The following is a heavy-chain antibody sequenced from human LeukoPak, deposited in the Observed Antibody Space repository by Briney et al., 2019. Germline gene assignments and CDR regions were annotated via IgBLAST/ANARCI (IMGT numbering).Heavy chain of an antibody. CDR1: GFTFSNYG. CDR3: AKDKQWLDVFDY. CDR2: IWYDGSSR. V-gene: IGHV3-33*06. D-gene: IGHD6-19*01. J-gene: IGHJ4*02. Sequence: GGSLRLSCAASGFTFSNYGMHWVRQAPGKGREWGAVIWYDGSSRYYADSVKGRFTISRDNSKNTLYLQMNSLRAEDTAVYYCAKDKQWLDVFDYWGQGTLVTVSS.